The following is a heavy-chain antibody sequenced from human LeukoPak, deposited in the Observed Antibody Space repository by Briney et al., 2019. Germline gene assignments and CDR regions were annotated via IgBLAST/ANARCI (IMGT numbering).Heavy chain of an antibody. CDR1: GYTFTGYY. CDR3: AKSSRPVTAMAFFDY. CDR2: INPNSGGT. J-gene: IGHJ4*02. Sequence: GASVKVSCKASGYTFTGYYMHWVRQAPGQGLEWMVWINPNSGGTNYAQKFQGRVTMTRDTSISTAYMELSRLRSDDTAVYYCAKSSRPVTAMAFFDYWGQGTLVTVSS. D-gene: IGHD5-18*01. V-gene: IGHV1-2*02.